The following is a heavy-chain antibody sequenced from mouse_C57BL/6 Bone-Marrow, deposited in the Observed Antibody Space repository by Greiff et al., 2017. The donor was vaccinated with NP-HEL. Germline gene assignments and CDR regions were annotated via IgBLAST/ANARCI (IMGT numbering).Heavy chain of an antibody. V-gene: IGHV1-14*01. CDR1: GYTFTSYV. CDR2: IYPYNVGT. CDR3: ARLVIYYAMDY. Sequence: VQLKQSGPELVKPGASVKMSCKASGYTFTSYVMHWVKQKPGQGLEWIGYIYPYNVGTKYNETFKGKATLTSDKSYSTVYMEFSSLTSENSAVYYCARLVIYYAMDYWGQGTSVTVSS. J-gene: IGHJ4*01.